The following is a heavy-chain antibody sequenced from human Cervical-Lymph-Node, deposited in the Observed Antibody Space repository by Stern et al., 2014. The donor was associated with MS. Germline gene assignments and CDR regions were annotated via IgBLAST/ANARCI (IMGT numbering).Heavy chain of an antibody. V-gene: IGHV4-39*01. Sequence: VQLVESGPGLVKPSETLSLTCTVSGGSISSSPYYWAWIRQPPGKGLECIGNIYYSGFTYYNPSLKSRVTISVDMSKNQFSLKLNSVTAADTAIYYCARHDSVPRPSQLYSARDKGPGYFDYWGQGTLVTVSS. CDR3: ARHDSVPRPSQLYSARDKGPGYFDY. J-gene: IGHJ4*02. D-gene: IGHD1-26*01. CDR2: IYYSGFT. CDR1: GGSISSSPYY.